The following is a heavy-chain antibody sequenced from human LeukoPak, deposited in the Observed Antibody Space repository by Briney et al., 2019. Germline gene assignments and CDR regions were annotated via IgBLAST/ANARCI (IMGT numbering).Heavy chain of an antibody. J-gene: IGHJ4*02. CDR1: SDSISSGDYY. CDR2: INKKGGT. D-gene: IGHD4-17*01. V-gene: IGHV4-30-4*01. CDR3: AREHKSYGDYPYYFDS. Sequence: SQTLSLTCTVSSDSISSGDYYWSWIRQPAGKGLEFIGYINKKGGTFYNPPLKSRVSVSIDTSKNQFSLKLTSVTAADTAVYFCAREHKSYGDYPYYFDSWGQGTLVTVSS.